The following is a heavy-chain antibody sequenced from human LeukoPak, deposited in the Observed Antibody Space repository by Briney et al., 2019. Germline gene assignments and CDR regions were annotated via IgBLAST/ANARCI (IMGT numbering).Heavy chain of an antibody. V-gene: IGHV4-61*01. D-gene: IGHD5-18*01. J-gene: IGHJ4*02. CDR2: IYYSGST. CDR1: GGSVSSGSYY. CDR3: ATFVETTMVTDY. Sequence: PSETLSLTCTVSGGSVSSGSYYWSWIRQPPGKGLEWIGYIYYSGSTTYNPSLKSRVTISVDTSKNQFSLKLSSVTAADTAVYFCATFVETTMVTDYWGQGTLVTVSS.